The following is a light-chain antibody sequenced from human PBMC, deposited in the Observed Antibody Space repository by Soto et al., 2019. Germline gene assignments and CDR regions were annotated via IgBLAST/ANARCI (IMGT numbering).Light chain of an antibody. V-gene: IGLV4-60*02. CDR3: ETWDSNTHWV. Sequence: QLVLTQSSSASASLGSSVKLTCTLSSGHSSYIIAWHQQQPGKAPRYLMKVEASGSYNKGSGLPDRFSGSSSGADRYLTISNLQFEDEADYYCETWDSNTHWVFGGGTKLTVL. CDR1: SGHSSYI. J-gene: IGLJ3*02. CDR2: VEASGSY.